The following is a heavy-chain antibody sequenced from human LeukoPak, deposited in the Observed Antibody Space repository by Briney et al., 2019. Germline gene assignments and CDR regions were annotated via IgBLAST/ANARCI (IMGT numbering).Heavy chain of an antibody. CDR3: ARDTDYGDAFDI. J-gene: IGHJ3*02. D-gene: IGHD4-17*01. Sequence: GGSLRLSCAASGFTFSSYEMNWVRQAPGKGLEWVSYIGSSGSTIYYADSVKGRFTISRDNAKNSLYLQMNSLRAEDTAVYYCARDTDYGDAFDIWGQGTMVTVSS. V-gene: IGHV3-48*03. CDR1: GFTFSSYE. CDR2: IGSSGSTI.